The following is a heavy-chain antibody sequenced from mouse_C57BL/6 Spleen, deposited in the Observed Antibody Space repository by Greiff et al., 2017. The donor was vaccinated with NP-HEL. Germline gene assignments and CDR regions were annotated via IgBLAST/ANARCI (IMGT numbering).Heavy chain of an antibody. V-gene: IGHV1-59*01. Sequence: VQLQQPGAELVRPGTSVKLSCKASGYTFTSYWMHWVKQRPGQGLEWIGVIDPSDSYTNYNQKFKGKATLTVDTSSSTAYMQLSSLTSEDSAVYYCARKDDYYAMDYWGQGTSVTVSS. CDR2: IDPSDSYT. CDR1: GYTFTSYW. J-gene: IGHJ4*01. CDR3: ARKDDYYAMDY.